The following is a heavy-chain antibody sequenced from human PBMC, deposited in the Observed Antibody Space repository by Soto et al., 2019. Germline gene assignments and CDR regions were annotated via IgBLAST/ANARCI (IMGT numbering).Heavy chain of an antibody. V-gene: IGHV1-18*01. D-gene: IGHD3-10*01. J-gene: IGHJ4*02. CDR3: ARDGFDYYGSL. CDR1: GYTFTSYG. CDR2: ISAYNGNR. Sequence: SGKVSGNASGYTFTSYGISSVRQAPGQGLESMGWISAYNGNRNYAQKLQGRVNMTKDTYTSTAYMELRSLRYDDTAVYYFARDGFDYYGSLWGQGTL.